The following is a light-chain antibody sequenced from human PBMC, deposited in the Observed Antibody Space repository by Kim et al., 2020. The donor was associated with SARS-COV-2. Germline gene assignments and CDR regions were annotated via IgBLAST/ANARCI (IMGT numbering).Light chain of an antibody. CDR3: QKFNTYPLT. J-gene: IGKJ4*01. CDR2: KAS. Sequence: AIQLTQSPSSLSASVGDRVTITCRASQGISSVLAWYQQKPGKAPNLLIYKASSLESGVPSRFSGSGSGTEFTLTISSLQPDDFATYYGQKFNTYPLTFGGGTKV. V-gene: IGKV1-13*02. CDR1: QGISSV.